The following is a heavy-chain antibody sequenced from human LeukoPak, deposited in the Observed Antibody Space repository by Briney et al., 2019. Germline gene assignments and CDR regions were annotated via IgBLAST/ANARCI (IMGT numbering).Heavy chain of an antibody. CDR3: ARGRGSYGPYFDY. J-gene: IGHJ4*02. V-gene: IGHV3-74*01. Sequence: GGSLRLSCAASGFTFSSYWMHWVRQAPGKGLVWVSRINSDGSSTSYADSVKGRFTISRDNAKNSLYLQMNSLRAEDTAVYYCARGRGSYGPYFDYWGQGTLVTVSS. CDR1: GFTFSSYW. CDR2: INSDGSST. D-gene: IGHD5-18*01.